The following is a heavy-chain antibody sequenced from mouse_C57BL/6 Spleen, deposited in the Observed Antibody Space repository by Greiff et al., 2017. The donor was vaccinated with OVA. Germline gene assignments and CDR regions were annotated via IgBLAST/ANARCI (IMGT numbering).Heavy chain of an antibody. Sequence: VQLQQPGAELVKPGASVKMSCKASGYTFTSYWITWVKQRPGQGLEWIGDIYPGSGSTNYNEKFKSKATLTVDTSSSTDYMQLSSLTSEDSAVYYCARGGTWDVDVWGTGTTVTVSS. V-gene: IGHV1-55*01. CDR3: ARGGTWDVDV. J-gene: IGHJ1*03. CDR1: GYTFTSYW. D-gene: IGHD3-3*01. CDR2: IYPGSGST.